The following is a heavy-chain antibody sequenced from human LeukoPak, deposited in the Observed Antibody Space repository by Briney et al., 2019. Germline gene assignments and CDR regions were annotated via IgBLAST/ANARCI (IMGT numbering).Heavy chain of an antibody. J-gene: IGHJ4*02. D-gene: IGHD3-10*02. V-gene: IGHV3-48*03. Sequence: PGGSLRLSCAASGFTFSSYEMNWVRQAPEKGLEWVSYISSSGSTIYYADSVKGRFTICRDNAKNSLYLQMNSLRAEDTAVYYCARDILSSGSHDYWGQGTLVTVSS. CDR2: ISSSGSTI. CDR3: ARDILSSGSHDY. CDR1: GFTFSSYE.